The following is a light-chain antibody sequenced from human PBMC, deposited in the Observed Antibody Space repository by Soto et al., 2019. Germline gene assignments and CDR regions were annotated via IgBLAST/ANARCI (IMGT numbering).Light chain of an antibody. V-gene: IGLV4-69*01. CDR1: SGHTRYA. CDR3: QTWGTGIQV. Sequence: QAVVTQSPSASASLGASVNLTCTLSSGHTRYAIAWHQQLPEKGPRFLMHLNSDGSHTKGDGIPDRFSGSSSGAERYLTISSLQSEDEADYYCQTWGTGIQVFGGGTKLTVL. CDR2: LNSDGSH. J-gene: IGLJ3*02.